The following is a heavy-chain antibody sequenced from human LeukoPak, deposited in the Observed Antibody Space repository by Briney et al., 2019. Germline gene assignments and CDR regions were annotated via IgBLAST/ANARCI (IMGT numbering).Heavy chain of an antibody. D-gene: IGHD6-19*01. J-gene: IGHJ4*02. CDR1: GGSISSYY. CDR3: ARSTSDSSGWPFDY. Sequence: SETLSLTCTVSGGSISSYYWSWIRQPPGKGLEWIGYIYYSGSTNYNPSLKSRVTISVDTSKNQFSLKLSSVTAADTAVYYCARSTSDSSGWPFDYWGQGTLVTVSS. V-gene: IGHV4-59*01. CDR2: IYYSGST.